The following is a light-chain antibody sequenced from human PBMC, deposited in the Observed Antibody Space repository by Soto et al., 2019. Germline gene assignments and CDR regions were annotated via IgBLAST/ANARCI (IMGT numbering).Light chain of an antibody. V-gene: IGLV3-21*02. J-gene: IGLJ2*01. CDR1: NIEIKS. CDR3: QVWDTTNPVI. CDR2: DDG. Sequence: VLTQPPSVSVAPGQTARITCGGNNIEIKSVHWYQQKPGQAPVLVVYDDGDRTTGIPERFSGSKSGDTATLTTSRVEAGDEADYYCQVWDTTNPVIFGGGTKLTVL.